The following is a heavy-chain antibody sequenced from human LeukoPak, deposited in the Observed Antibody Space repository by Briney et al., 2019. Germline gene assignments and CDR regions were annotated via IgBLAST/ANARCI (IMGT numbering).Heavy chain of an antibody. CDR3: ARASYEAEGFDS. Sequence: SETLSLTCTVSGGSIRSADYYRSWIRQPPGKGLEWIGYIYYSGSSYSDPSLRSRITISVDTSKNQFSLKLNSVTAADTAVYYCARASYEAEGFDSRGQGTLVTVSS. V-gene: IGHV4-30-4*01. CDR2: IYYSGSS. J-gene: IGHJ4*02. D-gene: IGHD3-3*01. CDR1: GGSIRSADYY.